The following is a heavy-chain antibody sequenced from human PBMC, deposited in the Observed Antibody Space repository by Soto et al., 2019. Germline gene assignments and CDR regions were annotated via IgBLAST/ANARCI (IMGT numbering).Heavy chain of an antibody. Sequence: QVQLVQSGADVKKPGASVKVSCKAAGYTFTSYGISWVRQAPGQGLEWMGWISAYNGNTNYAQKLQGRVTMTTGTSTSTAYMDLSSLRSDDTAVYYCAWCGRTGVWFDPWGQGPLDTVSS. J-gene: IGHJ5*02. CDR2: ISAYNGNT. CDR1: GYTFTSYG. V-gene: IGHV1-18*01. D-gene: IGHD2-15*01. CDR3: AWCGRTGVWFDP.